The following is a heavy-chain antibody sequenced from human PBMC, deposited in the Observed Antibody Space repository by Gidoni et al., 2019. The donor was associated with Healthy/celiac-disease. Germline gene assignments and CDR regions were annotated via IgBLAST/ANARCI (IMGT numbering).Heavy chain of an antibody. CDR2: INHSGST. CDR1: GGSFSGYY. D-gene: IGHD6-19*01. J-gene: IGHJ4*02. V-gene: IGHV4-34*01. Sequence: QVQLQQWGAGLLKPSETLSLTCAVYGGSFSGYYWSWIRQPPGKGLEWIGEINHSGSTNYNPSLKSRVTISVDTSKNQFSLKLSSVTAADTAVYYCARTTSSGWYLDYFDYWGQGTLVTVSS. CDR3: ARTTSSGWYLDYFDY.